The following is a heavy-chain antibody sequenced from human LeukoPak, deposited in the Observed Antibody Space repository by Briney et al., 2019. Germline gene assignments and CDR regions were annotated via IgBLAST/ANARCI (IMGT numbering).Heavy chain of an antibody. Sequence: SETLSLTCTVSGGSISSTSYYWGWIRQPPGKGLEWIGNIYYSGSTYYNPSLKSRVNTSVDTSKNQFSVKLTSVTAADTAVYYCARGSSPLPDYWGQGTLVTVSS. CDR2: IYYSGST. CDR3: ARGSSPLPDY. D-gene: IGHD6-6*01. CDR1: GGSISSTSYY. V-gene: IGHV4-39*01. J-gene: IGHJ4*02.